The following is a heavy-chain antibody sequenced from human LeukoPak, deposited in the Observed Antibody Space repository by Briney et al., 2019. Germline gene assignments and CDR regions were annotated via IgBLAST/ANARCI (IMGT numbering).Heavy chain of an antibody. CDR1: GFTFSSYD. Sequence: GGSLRLSCAASGFTFSSYDMSWVRQAPGKGLEWVSGISGSGGDTYFADSVKGRFTISRDNSKNTLYLQMNSLRVEDTAVYYCAKALLAAAGPFDPRGQGTLVTVSS. V-gene: IGHV3-23*01. CDR3: AKALLAAAGPFDP. D-gene: IGHD6-13*01. CDR2: ISGSGGDT. J-gene: IGHJ5*02.